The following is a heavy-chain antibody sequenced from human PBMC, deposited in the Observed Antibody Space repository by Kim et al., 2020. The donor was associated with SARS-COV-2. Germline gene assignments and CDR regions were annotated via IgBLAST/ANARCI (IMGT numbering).Heavy chain of an antibody. J-gene: IGHJ4*02. CDR1: GFTFSSYA. CDR2: ISGSGGST. D-gene: IGHD3-10*01. Sequence: RGSLRLSCAASGFTFSSYAMSWVRQAPGKGLEWVSAISGSGGSTYYADSVKGRFTISRDNSKNTLYLQMNSLRAEDTAVYYCAKILWFGELFGFGFDYWGQGTLVTVSS. V-gene: IGHV3-23*01. CDR3: AKILWFGELFGFGFDY.